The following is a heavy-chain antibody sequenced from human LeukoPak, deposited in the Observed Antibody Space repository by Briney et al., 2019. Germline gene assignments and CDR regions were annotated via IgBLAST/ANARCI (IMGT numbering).Heavy chain of an antibody. J-gene: IGHJ4*02. V-gene: IGHV4-59*01. CDR3: ARGADSSGYYSIFYFDY. CDR1: GGSISTYY. Sequence: PSETLSLTCTVSGGSISTYYWSWIRQPPGKGLEWIGCIYYSGTTHYNPSLKSRVTISVDTSKNQFSLKLSSVTAADTAVYYCARGADSSGYYSIFYFDYWGQGTLVTVSS. D-gene: IGHD3-22*01. CDR2: IYYSGTT.